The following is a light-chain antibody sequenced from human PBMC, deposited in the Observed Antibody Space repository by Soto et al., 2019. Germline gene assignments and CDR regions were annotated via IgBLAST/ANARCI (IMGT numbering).Light chain of an antibody. CDR2: GAS. Sequence: EIVLTQSPGTLSLYPGERATLSCRASQSVGSSYIAWYQQKPGQAPRLLIYGASSRAAGIPDRFGGSGSGTHFTLTISRLEPEDFAVYYCQQYDDSPGTFGQGTKVEIK. CDR1: QSVGSSY. V-gene: IGKV3-20*01. CDR3: QQYDDSPGT. J-gene: IGKJ1*01.